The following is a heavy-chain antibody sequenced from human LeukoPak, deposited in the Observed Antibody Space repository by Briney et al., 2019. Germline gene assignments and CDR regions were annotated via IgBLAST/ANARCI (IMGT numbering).Heavy chain of an antibody. CDR3: ARYSGNPSFYGMDV. V-gene: IGHV4-31*03. Sequence: SETLSLTCTVSIGSISSGGYYWSWIRQHPGKGLEWIGYIFYGGSTYNPSLKSRVTISVDTSKNQFFLKLSSVTAADTAVYYCARYSGNPSFYGMDVWGQGTTVTVSS. J-gene: IGHJ6*02. D-gene: IGHD3-10*01. CDR2: IFYGGST. CDR1: IGSISSGGYY.